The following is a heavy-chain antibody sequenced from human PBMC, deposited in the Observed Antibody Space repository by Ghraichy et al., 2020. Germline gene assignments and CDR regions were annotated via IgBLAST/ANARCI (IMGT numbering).Heavy chain of an antibody. CDR2: IHSGGGT. CDR1: GFTVSTYY. Sequence: GGSLRLSCAASGFTVSTYYMTWVRQAPGKGLEWVSVIHSGGGTYYADSVKGRFTISRHNSKNTLYLQMNSLRAEDTAVYYCARGVLRGEGDYWGQGTLVTVSS. D-gene: IGHD3-16*01. CDR3: ARGVLRGEGDY. J-gene: IGHJ4*02. V-gene: IGHV3-53*04.